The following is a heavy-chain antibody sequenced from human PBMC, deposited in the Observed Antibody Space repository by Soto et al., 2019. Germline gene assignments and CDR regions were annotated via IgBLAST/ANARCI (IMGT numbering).Heavy chain of an antibody. CDR1: GYSFTSYW. D-gene: IGHD6-6*01. J-gene: IGHJ6*02. V-gene: IGHV5-51*01. Sequence: GESLKISCKGSGYSFTSYWIGWVRQMPWKGLEWMGIIYPGDSDTRYSPSFQGQVTISADRSISTAYLQWSSLKASDTAMYYCARQGSSSSMYYYYGMDVWGQGTTVTVSS. CDR2: IYPGDSDT. CDR3: ARQGSSSSMYYYYGMDV.